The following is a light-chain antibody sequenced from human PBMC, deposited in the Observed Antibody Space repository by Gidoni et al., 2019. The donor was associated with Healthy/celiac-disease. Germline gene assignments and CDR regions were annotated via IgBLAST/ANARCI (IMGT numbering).Light chain of an antibody. V-gene: IGLV2-23*01. J-gene: IGLJ2*01. CDR2: ACS. Sequence: QSDLTQTASVSGSPGQSITISCTGTSSDVWSYNLVSWYQQHPVKAPTLIIYACSKRPSGVSNRFSGSKSGNTASLTISGLLAEDESDYYCCSYAGSSTVVFGGGTKLTVL. CDR1: SSDVWSYNL. CDR3: CSYAGSSTVV.